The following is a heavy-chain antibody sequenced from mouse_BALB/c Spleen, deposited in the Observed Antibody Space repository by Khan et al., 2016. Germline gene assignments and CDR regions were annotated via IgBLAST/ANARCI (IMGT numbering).Heavy chain of an antibody. CDR1: GYSITSDYA. Sequence: EVQLQESGPGLVKPSQSLSLPCTVTGYSITSDYAWNWIRQFPGNKLEWMGYISYSGSTSYNPSLKSRISIPRDPSKNQFFLQLNSVTTEDTATYYCAREGDYWGQGTSVTVSS. CDR2: ISYSGST. J-gene: IGHJ4*01. CDR3: AREGDY. V-gene: IGHV3-2*02.